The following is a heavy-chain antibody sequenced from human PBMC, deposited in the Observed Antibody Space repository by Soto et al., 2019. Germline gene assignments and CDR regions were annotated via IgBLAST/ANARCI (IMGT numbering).Heavy chain of an antibody. CDR2: ISRDGSRT. CDR3: ARGVNGYYYVDY. V-gene: IGHV3-74*01. Sequence: EVQLVESGGNLLQPGGSLRLSCAASGFTSSSYWMHWVRQAPGKGLVWVSRISRDGSRTDYADSVKGRFAVSRDNAKNTVLLQMISLRADDTAVYYCARGVNGYYYVDYWGQGTLVTVSS. J-gene: IGHJ4*02. D-gene: IGHD2-8*01. CDR1: GFTSSSYW.